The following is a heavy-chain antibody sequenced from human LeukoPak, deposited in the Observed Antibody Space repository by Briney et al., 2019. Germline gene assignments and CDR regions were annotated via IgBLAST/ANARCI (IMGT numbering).Heavy chain of an antibody. V-gene: IGHV4-4*02. CDR3: ARARAHLKYYYDSSGYYYFDY. CDR1: GDSISSSNW. J-gene: IGHJ4*02. Sequence: PSETLSLTCAVSGDSISSSNWWSWVRQPPGKGLEWIGHIYHSGSTHYNPSLQSRVTMSVDKSKNQFSLRLISVTAADTAVYYCARARAHLKYYYDSSGYYYFDYWGQGTLVTVSS. CDR2: IYHSGST. D-gene: IGHD3-22*01.